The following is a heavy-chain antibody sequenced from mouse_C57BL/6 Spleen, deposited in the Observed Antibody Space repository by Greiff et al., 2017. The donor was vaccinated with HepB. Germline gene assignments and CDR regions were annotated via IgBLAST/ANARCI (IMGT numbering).Heavy chain of an antibody. Sequence: QVQLQQSGAELVRPGASVKLSCKASGYTFTDYYINWVKQRPGQGLEWIARIYPGSGNTYYNEKFKGKATLTAEKSSSTAYMQLSSLTSEDSAVYFCAKDSPGAMDYWGQGTSVTVSS. D-gene: IGHD3-2*01. CDR3: AKDSPGAMDY. J-gene: IGHJ4*01. CDR1: GYTFTDYY. V-gene: IGHV1-76*01. CDR2: IYPGSGNT.